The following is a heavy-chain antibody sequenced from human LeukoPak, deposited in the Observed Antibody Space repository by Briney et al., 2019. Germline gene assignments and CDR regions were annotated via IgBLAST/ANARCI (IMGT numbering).Heavy chain of an antibody. CDR3: ARHQLGRNWFDP. CDR1: AGSISTYY. D-gene: IGHD1-26*01. J-gene: IGHJ5*02. Sequence: PSETLSLTCTVSAGSISTYYWSWIRQPPGKGLEWIGHIYYSGSTNYNPSLKSRVTISVDTSKNQFSLKLSSVTAADTAVYYCARHQLGRNWFDPWGQGTLVTVSS. V-gene: IGHV4-59*08. CDR2: IYYSGST.